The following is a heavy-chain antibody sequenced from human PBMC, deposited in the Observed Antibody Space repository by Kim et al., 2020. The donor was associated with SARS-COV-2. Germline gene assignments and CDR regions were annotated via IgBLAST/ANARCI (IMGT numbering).Heavy chain of an antibody. D-gene: IGHD3-10*01. CDR1: GGSFSGYY. Sequence: SETLSLTCAVYGGSFSGYYWSWIRQPPGKGLEWIGEINHSGSTNYNPSLKSRVTISVDTSKNQFSLKLSSVTAADTAVYYCARAYGSGSATDYWGQGTLV. CDR2: INHSGST. V-gene: IGHV4-34*01. CDR3: ARAYGSGSATDY. J-gene: IGHJ4*02.